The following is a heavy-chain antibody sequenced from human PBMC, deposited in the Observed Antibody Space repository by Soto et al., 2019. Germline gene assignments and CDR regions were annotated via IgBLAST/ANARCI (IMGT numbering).Heavy chain of an antibody. Sequence: QVQLVESGGGVVQPGRSLRLSCAASGFTFSSYGMHWVRQAPGKGLEWVAVIWYDGSNKYYADSVKGRFTISRDNSKNTLYLQMNSLRAEDTAVYYCARDHGYCSGGSCPASYYGMDVWGQGTTVTVSS. CDR1: GFTFSSYG. J-gene: IGHJ6*02. CDR2: IWYDGSNK. V-gene: IGHV3-33*01. D-gene: IGHD2-15*01. CDR3: ARDHGYCSGGSCPASYYGMDV.